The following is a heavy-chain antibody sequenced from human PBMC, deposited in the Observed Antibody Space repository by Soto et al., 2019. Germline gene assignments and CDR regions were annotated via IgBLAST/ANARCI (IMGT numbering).Heavy chain of an antibody. Sequence: ETLSLTCAVYGGSFSGYYWSWIRQPPGKGLEWIGEINHSGSTNYNPSLKSRVTISVDTSKNQFSLKLSSVTAADTAVYYCARTRYFDYWGQGTLVTVSS. CDR1: GGSFSGYY. CDR3: ARTRYFDY. J-gene: IGHJ4*02. V-gene: IGHV4-34*01. CDR2: INHSGST.